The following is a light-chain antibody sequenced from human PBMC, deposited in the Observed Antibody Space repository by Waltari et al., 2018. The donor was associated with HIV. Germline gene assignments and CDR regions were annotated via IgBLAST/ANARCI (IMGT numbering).Light chain of an antibody. CDR1: SSNIGRHY. CDR2: DNT. V-gene: IGLV1-51*01. Sequence: QSVLTQPPSVSAAPGQKVTISCSGSSSNIGRHYVSWYPQLPGTAPKLVIYDNTKRSSGTPDRFSGSQSGASATLDITGLQTGDEADYYCEAWDSRLRAVLFGGGTRLTVL. J-gene: IGLJ2*01. CDR3: EAWDSRLRAVL.